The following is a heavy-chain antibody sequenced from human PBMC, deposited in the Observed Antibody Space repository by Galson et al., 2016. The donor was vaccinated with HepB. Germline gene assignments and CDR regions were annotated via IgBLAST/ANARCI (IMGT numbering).Heavy chain of an antibody. J-gene: IGHJ6*02. V-gene: IGHV1-69*06. CDR1: GGTFNNYT. D-gene: IGHD6-19*01. CDR2: VIPIFGST. CDR3: ARGREGSTAVAAYTLTTTSALDV. Sequence: SVKVSCKASGGTFNNYTIDWVRQAPGQGLEWIGGVIPIFGSTNSPQKFQGRVTITADKSSNTSYMELSSLTSEDSAVYYCARGREGSTAVAAYTLTTTSALDVWGQGPTVTVSS.